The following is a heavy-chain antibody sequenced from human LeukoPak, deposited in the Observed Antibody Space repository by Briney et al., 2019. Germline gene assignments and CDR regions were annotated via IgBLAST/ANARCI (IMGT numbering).Heavy chain of an antibody. Sequence: GGSLRLSCAASGFTFSDYYMSWIRQAPGKGLEWVSYISSSGDTIFYADSVKGRFTISRDNAKNSLHLQVNSLRAEDTAVYYCAGVVYCTGGSCHIFAFDIWGQGTMVAVSS. V-gene: IGHV3-11*01. CDR1: GFTFSDYY. CDR2: ISSSGDTI. CDR3: AGVVYCTGGSCHIFAFDI. D-gene: IGHD2-15*01. J-gene: IGHJ3*02.